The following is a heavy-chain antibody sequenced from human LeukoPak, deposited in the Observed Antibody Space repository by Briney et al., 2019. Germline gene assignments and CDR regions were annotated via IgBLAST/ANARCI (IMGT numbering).Heavy chain of an antibody. Sequence: PGGCLRHSCAASGITFSSYALSWGREAPGKGLWWVSAISGSGGSTYYADSVKGRFTISRDNSKNTLYLQMNSLRAEDTAVYYCAKDHPEPFDYWGQGTLVTVSS. V-gene: IGHV3-23*01. CDR2: ISGSGGST. CDR1: GITFSSYA. J-gene: IGHJ4*02. CDR3: AKDHPEPFDY.